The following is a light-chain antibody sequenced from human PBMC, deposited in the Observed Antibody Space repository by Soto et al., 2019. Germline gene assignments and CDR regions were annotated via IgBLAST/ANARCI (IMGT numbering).Light chain of an antibody. J-gene: IGKJ2*01. CDR2: DVS. CDR3: QQYTTFPPT. V-gene: IGKV1-5*01. Sequence: QMTQTPSTLSASVGDRVTITCRASQSVSPWLAWYQQTPGKAPKLLIYDVSNLQFGIPSRFSGSGSETEFTLTISGLQPDDFATYYCQQYTTFPPTFGQGTKLDI. CDR1: QSVSPW.